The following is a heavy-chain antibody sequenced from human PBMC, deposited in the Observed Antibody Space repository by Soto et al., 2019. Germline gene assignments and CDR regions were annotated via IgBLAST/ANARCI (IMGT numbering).Heavy chain of an antibody. J-gene: IGHJ6*01. CDR2: VWSSGNNQ. CDR3: ARDGQQQMPYTMDV. Sequence: QVQVVESGGGVVQPGTSLRLSCATSGFSLTSHAIHWVRPAPGKGLEWLVQVWSSGNNQWIADFVKGRFTTFKDDSKGIVYLQINSLRVDDTAVYYCARDGQQQMPYTMDVW. V-gene: IGHV3-33*01. CDR1: GFSLTSHA. D-gene: IGHD6-13*01.